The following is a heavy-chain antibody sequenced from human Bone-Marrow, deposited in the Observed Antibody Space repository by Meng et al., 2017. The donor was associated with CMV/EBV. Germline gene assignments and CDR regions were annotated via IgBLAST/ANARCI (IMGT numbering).Heavy chain of an antibody. CDR1: GGSFSGYY. J-gene: IGHJ6*02. D-gene: IGHD2-2*01. Sequence: SETLSLTCAVYGGSFSGYYWSWIRQPPGKGLEWIGEINHSGSTNYNPSLKSRVTISVDTSKNQFSLKLSSVTAADTAVYYCARGRNRYCSSTSCLRGMDAWGQGTTVTVSS. CDR2: INHSGST. CDR3: ARGRNRYCSSTSCLRGMDA. V-gene: IGHV4-34*01.